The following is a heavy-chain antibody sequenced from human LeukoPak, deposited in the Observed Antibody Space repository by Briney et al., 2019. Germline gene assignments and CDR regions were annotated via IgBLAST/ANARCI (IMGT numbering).Heavy chain of an antibody. J-gene: IGHJ3*02. CDR2: IYSGGST. V-gene: IGHV3-53*01. Sequence: PGGSLRLSCAASGFTFSNSAMTWVRQAPGKGLEWVSVIYSGGSTYYADSVKGRFTISRDNSKNTPYLQMNSLRAEDTAVYYCARVIFAAFDIWGQGTMVTVSS. D-gene: IGHD3-16*02. CDR3: ARVIFAAFDI. CDR1: GFTFSNSA.